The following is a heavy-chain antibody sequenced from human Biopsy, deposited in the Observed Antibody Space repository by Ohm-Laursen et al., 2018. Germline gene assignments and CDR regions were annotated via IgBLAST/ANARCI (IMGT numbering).Heavy chain of an antibody. CDR2: ISPYNDKT. CDR3: ARVFCTSTTCYGLLDN. CDR1: GYTFTSYD. Sequence: ASVKVSCKASGYTFTSYDISWVRQAPGQGLEWMGWISPYNDKTSYPPKLQDRVTMTADTSTNTAHMELRRLRSDDTAVYYCARVFCTSTTCYGLLDNWGQGTMVTVSS. D-gene: IGHD2/OR15-2a*01. J-gene: IGHJ4*02. V-gene: IGHV1-18*01.